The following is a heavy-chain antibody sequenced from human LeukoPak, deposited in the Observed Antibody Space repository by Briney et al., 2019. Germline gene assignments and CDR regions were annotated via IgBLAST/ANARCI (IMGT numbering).Heavy chain of an antibody. CDR2: IYWNDDK. Sequence: DSGPTLGKPTQTLTLTCTFSGFSLITSGVGVGWTRQPAVKPLEWLALIYWNDDKRYSPSLKSRLTITKHTYKTKVVLTMTNMDPVDTATYYSAHPSGLPTSYDPLDIWGQGTMVTVSS. V-gene: IGHV2-5*01. J-gene: IGHJ3*02. CDR1: GFSLITSGVG. D-gene: IGHD4-11*01. CDR3: AHPSGLPTSYDPLDI.